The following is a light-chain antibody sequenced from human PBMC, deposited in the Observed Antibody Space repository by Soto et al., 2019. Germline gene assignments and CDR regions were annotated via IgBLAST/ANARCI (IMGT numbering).Light chain of an antibody. Sequence: DIQMTQSPSSLSAFVGDRVTITCRASQSISNYLHWYQQKPGKAPKLLIFAASSLQSGVPSRFSGSGSGTDFTLTISRLEPEDFAVYYCQQYGSSPPWTFGQGTKVDI. CDR3: QQYGSSPPWT. CDR2: AAS. V-gene: IGKV1-27*01. J-gene: IGKJ1*01. CDR1: QSISNY.